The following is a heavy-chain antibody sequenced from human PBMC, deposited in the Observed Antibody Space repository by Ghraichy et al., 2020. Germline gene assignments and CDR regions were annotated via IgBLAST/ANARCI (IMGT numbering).Heavy chain of an antibody. Sequence: GGSLRLSCAASGFTLKSFWMSWVRQAPGKGLEWVANIKQDGGEKFSLDSVKGRFTISRDNANNSLFLEMNSLRVEDTALYYCARGRGGYYGVDVWGQGTTVPVSS. CDR3: ARGRGGYYGVDV. D-gene: IGHD3-10*01. CDR1: GFTLKSFW. CDR2: IKQDGGEK. J-gene: IGHJ6*02. V-gene: IGHV3-7*03.